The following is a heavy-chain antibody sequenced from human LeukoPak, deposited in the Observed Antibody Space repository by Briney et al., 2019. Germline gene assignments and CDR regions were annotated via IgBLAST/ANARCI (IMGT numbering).Heavy chain of an antibody. J-gene: IGHJ3*02. V-gene: IGHV4-59*01. D-gene: IGHD3-22*01. CDR3: ARAYYFDSSGYDDAFDI. CDR1: GGSISNYY. CDR2: ISYSGST. Sequence: SETLSLTCTISGGSISNYYWTWIRQPPGKGLEWIGFISYSGSTSYNPSLKSRVTISLDTSKNQFSLKLSSETAADTAVYYCARAYYFDSSGYDDAFDIWGQGTMVTVSS.